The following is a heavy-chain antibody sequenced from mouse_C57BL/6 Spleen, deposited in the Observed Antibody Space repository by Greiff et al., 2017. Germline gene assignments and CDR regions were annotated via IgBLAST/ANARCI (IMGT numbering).Heavy chain of an antibody. CDR2: ISSGGSYT. J-gene: IGHJ3*01. Sequence: EVNVVESGGDLVKPGGSLKLSCAASGFTFSSYGMSWVRQTPDKRLVWVATISSGGSYTYYPDSVKGRFTISRDNAKNTLYLQMSSLKSEDTAMYYCARPHYYDYDRGFAYWGQGTLVTVSA. V-gene: IGHV5-6*01. D-gene: IGHD2-4*01. CDR1: GFTFSSYG. CDR3: ARPHYYDYDRGFAY.